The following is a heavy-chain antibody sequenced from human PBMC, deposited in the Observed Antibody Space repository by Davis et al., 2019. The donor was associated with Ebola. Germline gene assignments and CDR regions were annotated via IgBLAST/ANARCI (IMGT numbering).Heavy chain of an antibody. CDR3: AKDIGGLYCSGGSCYLFEY. V-gene: IGHV3-9*01. Sequence: PGGSLRLSCAASGFTFDDYAMHWVRQAPGKGLEWVSGISWNSGSIGYADSVKGRFTISRDNAKNSLYLQMNSLRAEDTALYYCAKDIGGLYCSGGSCYLFEYWGQGTLVTVSS. CDR1: GFTFDDYA. CDR2: ISWNSGSI. J-gene: IGHJ4*02. D-gene: IGHD2-15*01.